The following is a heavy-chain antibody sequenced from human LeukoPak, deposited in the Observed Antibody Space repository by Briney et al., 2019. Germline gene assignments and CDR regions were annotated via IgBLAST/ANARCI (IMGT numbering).Heavy chain of an antibody. Sequence: GGSLRLSCVASGFTFSSNGMHWVRQAPGKGLEWVTFIQYDGSKKYYADSVKGRFTISRDNSKNTLYPEMNSLRAEDTAVYYCAREGVAAAGTDPYFDYWDQGTLVTVSS. J-gene: IGHJ4*02. CDR1: GFTFSSNG. CDR2: IQYDGSKK. D-gene: IGHD6-13*01. CDR3: AREGVAAAGTDPYFDY. V-gene: IGHV3-30*02.